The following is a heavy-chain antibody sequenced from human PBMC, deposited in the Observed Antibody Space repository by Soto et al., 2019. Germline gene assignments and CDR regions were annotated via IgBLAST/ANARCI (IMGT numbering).Heavy chain of an antibody. V-gene: IGHV1-46*01. J-gene: IGHJ6*02. D-gene: IGHD1-7*01. CDR1: GYTFTSYY. CDR2: INPSGGST. Sequence: ASVKVSCKASGYTFTSYYMHWVRQAPGQGLEWMGIINPSGGSTSYAQKFQGRVTMTRDTSTSTVYMELSSLRSEDTAVYYCARERMRSNWNFGYYYGMDVWGQGTTVTV. CDR3: ARERMRSNWNFGYYYGMDV.